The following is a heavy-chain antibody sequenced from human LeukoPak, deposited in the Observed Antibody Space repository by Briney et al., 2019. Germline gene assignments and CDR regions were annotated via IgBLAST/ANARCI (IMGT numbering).Heavy chain of an antibody. CDR3: ARVAAVAGTWVYFDY. J-gene: IGHJ4*02. D-gene: IGHD6-19*01. V-gene: IGHV4-31*03. Sequence: PSETLSLTCTVSGGSISSGGYYWSWIRQHPGKGLEWIGSIYYSGSTYYNPSLKSRVTISVDTSKNQFSLKLSSVTAADTAVYYCARVAAVAGTWVYFDYWGQGTLVSVCS. CDR1: GGSISSGGYY. CDR2: IYYSGST.